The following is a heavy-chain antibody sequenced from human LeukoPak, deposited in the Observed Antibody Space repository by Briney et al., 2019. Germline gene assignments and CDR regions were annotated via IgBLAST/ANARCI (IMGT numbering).Heavy chain of an antibody. D-gene: IGHD1-7*01. CDR2: INPNSGGT. CDR1: GYTFTGYY. V-gene: IGHV1-2*02. J-gene: IGHJ5*02. Sequence: ASVTVSCKASGYTFTGYYMHWVRQAPGQGLEWMGWINPNSGGTNYAQKFQGRVTMTRDTSTSTVYMELSSLRSEDTAVYYCARWALNWSYPMYLNWFDPWGQGTLVTVSS. CDR3: ARWALNWSYPMYLNWFDP.